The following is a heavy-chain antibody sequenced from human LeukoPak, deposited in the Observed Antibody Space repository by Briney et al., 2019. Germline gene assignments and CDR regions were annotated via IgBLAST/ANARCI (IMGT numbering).Heavy chain of an antibody. V-gene: IGHV3-30*18. CDR1: GFTFSGYG. D-gene: IGHD1-26*01. CDR3: AKPPEVGATVAYFDY. CDR2: ISFDGSNQ. J-gene: IGHJ4*02. Sequence: PGRSLRLSCAASGFTFSGYGMHWVRQAPGKGLEWVALISFDGSNQYYADSVKGRFTISRDNSKNTLYLQMGSLRAEDTAVYYCAKPPEVGATVAYFDYWGQGTLVTVSS.